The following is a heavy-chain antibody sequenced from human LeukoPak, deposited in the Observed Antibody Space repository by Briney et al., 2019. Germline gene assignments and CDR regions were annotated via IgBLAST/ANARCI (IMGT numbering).Heavy chain of an antibody. CDR3: ARGPTASGDY. D-gene: IGHD3-10*01. V-gene: IGHV1-18*01. J-gene: IGHJ4*02. CDR2: ISTYNGNT. CDR1: GYTFTTYG. Sequence: GASVKVSCKASGYTFTTYGITWVRQAPGQGLEWMGWISTYNGNTNYAQKLQGRVTMTTDTSTSTVYMELRSLRSDDTAVYYCARGPTASGDYWGQGTLVTVSS.